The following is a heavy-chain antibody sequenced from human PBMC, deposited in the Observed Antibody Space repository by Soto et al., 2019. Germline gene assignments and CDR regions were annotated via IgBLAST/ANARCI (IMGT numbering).Heavy chain of an antibody. D-gene: IGHD6-19*01. V-gene: IGHV3-23*01. J-gene: IGHJ4*02. CDR3: AKGSSSGINCFDY. CDR1: GFTFSSYA. CDR2: ISGSGGST. Sequence: PGGSLRLSCTASGFTFSSYAMSWVRQAPGKGLEWVSAISGSGGSTYYADSVKGRFTISRENSKNTLYLQMNSLRAEDTAVYYCAKGSSSGINCFDYWGQGTRVTVSS.